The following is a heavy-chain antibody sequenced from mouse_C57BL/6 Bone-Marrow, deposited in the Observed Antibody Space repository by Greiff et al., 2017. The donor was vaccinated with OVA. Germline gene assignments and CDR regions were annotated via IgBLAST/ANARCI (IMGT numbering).Heavy chain of an antibody. CDR3: TTDYSLDY. CDR1: GFNIKDDY. J-gene: IGHJ2*01. Sequence: EVQLQQSGAELVRTGASVKLSCTASGFNIKDDYMHWVKQRPEQGLEWIGWIDPENGDTEYASKFQGKATITADTSSNTAYLQLSSLTSEDTAVYYCTTDYSLDYWGQGTTLTVSS. CDR2: IDPENGDT. D-gene: IGHD2-12*01. V-gene: IGHV14-4*01.